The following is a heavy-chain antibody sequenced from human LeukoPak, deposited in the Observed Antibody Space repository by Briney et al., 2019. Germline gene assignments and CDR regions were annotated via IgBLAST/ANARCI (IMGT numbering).Heavy chain of an antibody. CDR3: ASRKLGNDY. CDR2: IYHTGST. D-gene: IGHD7-27*01. CDR1: GGSVSVYY. Sequence: SETLSLTCTISGGSVSVYYWSWIRQSPGKGLEWIGYIYHTGSTSYSPSLKSRVTISADTSQNQFSLKLSSVTAADTAVYYCASRKLGNDYWGQGTLVTVSS. V-gene: IGHV4-59*02. J-gene: IGHJ4*02.